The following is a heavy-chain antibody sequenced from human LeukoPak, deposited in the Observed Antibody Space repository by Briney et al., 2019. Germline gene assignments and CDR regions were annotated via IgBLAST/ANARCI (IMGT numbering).Heavy chain of an antibody. CDR2: IIGGAGST. J-gene: IGHJ4*02. V-gene: IGHV3-23*01. CDR1: GFMFRNHG. D-gene: IGHD2-2*01. Sequence: GGSLRLSCAASGFMFRNHGMNWVRQAPGKGLEWVSGIIGGAGSTYYADSVKSRFTISGDNSKNTLFLQMNSLRAEDTAVYYCAHGAMYQLDYWGQGTLVTVSS. CDR3: AHGAMYQLDY.